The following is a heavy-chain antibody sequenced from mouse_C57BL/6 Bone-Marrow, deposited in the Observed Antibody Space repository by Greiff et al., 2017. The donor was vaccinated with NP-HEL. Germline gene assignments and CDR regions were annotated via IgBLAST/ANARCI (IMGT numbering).Heavy chain of an antibody. CDR3: ARYGSRCCYAMDY. V-gene: IGHV1-53*01. D-gene: IGHD1-1*01. J-gene: IGHJ4*01. CDR2: INPSNGGT. CDR1: GYTFTSYW. Sequence: QVQLQQPGTELVKPGASVKLSCKASGYTFTSYWMHWVKQRPGQGLEWIRNINPSNGGTNYNEKFKSKATLTVDKSSSTAYMQLSSLTSEDSAVYYCARYGSRCCYAMDYWGQGTSVTVSS.